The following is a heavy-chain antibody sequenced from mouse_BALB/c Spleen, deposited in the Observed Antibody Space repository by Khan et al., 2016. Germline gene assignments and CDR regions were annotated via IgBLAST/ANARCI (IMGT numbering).Heavy chain of an antibody. CDR3: TRGDDYGSGY. CDR1: GYSITSGYS. CDR2: IHYSGST. J-gene: IGHJ2*01. V-gene: IGHV3-1*02. D-gene: IGHD1-1*01. Sequence: EVQLQESGPDLVKPSQSLSLTCTVTGYSITSGYSWHWIRQFPGNKLEWMAYIHYSGSTSYDPSLKRRISITRDTSKNQFFLQLISVTTEDTATYYCTRGDDYGSGYWGQGTTLTVSA.